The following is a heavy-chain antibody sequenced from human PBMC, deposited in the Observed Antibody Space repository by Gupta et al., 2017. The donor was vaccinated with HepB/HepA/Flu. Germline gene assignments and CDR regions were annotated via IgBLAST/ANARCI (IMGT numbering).Heavy chain of an antibody. CDR2: INHSGST. J-gene: IGHJ5*02. CDR1: GGSFSGYY. Sequence: QVQLQQWGAGLLKPSETLSLTCAVYGGSFSGYYWSWIRQPPGKGLEWIGEINHSGSTNYNPSLKSRVTISVDTSKNQFSLKLSSVTAADTAVYYCARSPASSSEESWFDPWGQGTLVTVSS. CDR3: ARSPASSSEESWFDP. V-gene: IGHV4-34*01. D-gene: IGHD6-13*01.